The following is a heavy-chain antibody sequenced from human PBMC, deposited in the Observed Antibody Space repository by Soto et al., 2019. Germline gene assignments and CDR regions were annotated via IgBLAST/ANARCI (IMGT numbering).Heavy chain of an antibody. Sequence: QLQLQESGPGVVKPSETLSLTCTVSGGSISSSSYYWAWIRQPPGKGLEWIGSIYYGGRTYYNASLQSRVTFSIDTSKNQFALKLSSVTAPDTAVYYCARLHCGGDCYPPNPVDYWGQGTLVTVSS. CDR1: GGSISSSSYY. D-gene: IGHD2-21*02. V-gene: IGHV4-39*01. CDR2: IYYGGRT. CDR3: ARLHCGGDCYPPNPVDY. J-gene: IGHJ4*02.